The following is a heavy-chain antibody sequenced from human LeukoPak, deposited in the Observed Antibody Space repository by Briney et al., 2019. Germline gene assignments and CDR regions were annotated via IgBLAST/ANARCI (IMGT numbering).Heavy chain of an antibody. V-gene: IGHV4-59*01. CDR3: ARDYGGNPDY. CDR2: IYYSGST. J-gene: IGHJ4*02. CDR1: GGPISSYY. Sequence: PSETLSLTCTVSGGPISSYYWSWIRQPPGKGLEWIGYIYYSGSTNYNPSLKSRVTISVDTSKNQFSLKLSSVTAADTAVYYCARDYGGNPDYWGQGTLVTVSS. D-gene: IGHD4-23*01.